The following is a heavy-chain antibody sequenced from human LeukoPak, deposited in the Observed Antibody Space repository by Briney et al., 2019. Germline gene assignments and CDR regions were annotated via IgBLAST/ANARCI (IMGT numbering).Heavy chain of an antibody. V-gene: IGHV3-13*01. Sequence: GGSLRLSCAASGFTFSVYDMHWVRQATGKGLEWVSSIGTAGDTYYPGSVKGRFTISRENAKNSLYLQMNSLRAEDTAVYYCARENDQGFDYWGQGTLVTVSS. CDR3: ARENDQGFDY. CDR2: IGTAGDT. J-gene: IGHJ4*02. D-gene: IGHD3-16*01. CDR1: GFTFSVYD.